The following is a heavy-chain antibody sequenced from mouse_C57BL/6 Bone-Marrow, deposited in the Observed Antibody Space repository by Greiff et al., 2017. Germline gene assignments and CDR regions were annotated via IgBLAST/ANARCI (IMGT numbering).Heavy chain of an antibody. V-gene: IGHV1-69*01. CDR2: IDPSDSYT. Sequence: QVHVKQPGAELVMPGASVKLSCKASGYTFTSYWMHWVKQRPGHGLEWIGEIDPSDSYTYYTQNFKGKSTLTVDKSSSTANMQLSSQTSEDSAIYYCARTDYYGSSYEDAMDYWGQGTSVTVSS. CDR3: ARTDYYGSSYEDAMDY. D-gene: IGHD1-1*01. CDR1: GYTFTSYW. J-gene: IGHJ4*01.